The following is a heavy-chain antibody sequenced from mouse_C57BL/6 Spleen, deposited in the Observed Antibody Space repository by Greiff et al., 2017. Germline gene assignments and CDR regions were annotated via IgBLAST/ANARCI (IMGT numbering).Heavy chain of an antibody. D-gene: IGHD2-4*01. CDR1: GYSFTGYY. Sequence: VQLKESGPELVKPGASVKISCKASGYSFTGYYMNWVKQSPEKSLEWIGEINPSTGGTTYNQKFKGKATLTVDKSSSTAYMQLKSLTSEDSAVYYCARTYDYDAGDWYFEGWGTGTTVTVSS. CDR3: ARTYDYDAGDWYFEG. V-gene: IGHV1-42*01. CDR2: INPSTGGT. J-gene: IGHJ1*03.